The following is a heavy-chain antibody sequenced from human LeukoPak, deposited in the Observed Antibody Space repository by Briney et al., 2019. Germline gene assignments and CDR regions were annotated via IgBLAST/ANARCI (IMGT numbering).Heavy chain of an antibody. CDR2: ISSSSSYI. D-gene: IGHD1-26*01. Sequence: PGGSLRLSCAASGLTFSSYSMNWVRQAPGKGLEWVSSISSSSSYIYYADSVKGRFTISRDNAKNSLYLQMNSLRAEDTAVYYCASVAGATDCGMDVWGQGTTVTVSS. CDR1: GLTFSSYS. V-gene: IGHV3-21*01. J-gene: IGHJ6*02. CDR3: ASVAGATDCGMDV.